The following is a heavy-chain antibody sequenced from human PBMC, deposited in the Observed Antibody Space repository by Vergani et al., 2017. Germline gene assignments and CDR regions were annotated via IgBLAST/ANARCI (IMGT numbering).Heavy chain of an antibody. Sequence: EVQLVESGGGLVQPGGSLRLSCAASGFTVSSNYMSWVRQAPGKGLEWVSVIYSVGSTYYADSVKCRFTISRHNSKNTLYLQMNSLRAEDTAVYYCARDRVDIVATTTYYYYYYGMDVWGQGTTVTVSS. V-gene: IGHV3-53*04. CDR2: IYSVGST. J-gene: IGHJ6*02. D-gene: IGHD5-12*01. CDR3: ARDRVDIVATTTYYYYYYGMDV. CDR1: GFTVSSNY.